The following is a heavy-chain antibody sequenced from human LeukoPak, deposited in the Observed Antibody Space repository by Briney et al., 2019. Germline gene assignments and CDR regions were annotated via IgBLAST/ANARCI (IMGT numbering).Heavy chain of an antibody. V-gene: IGHV4-59*01. D-gene: IGHD4-17*01. Sequence: SSETLSLTCTVSGDSISSSYWTWIRQPPGKGLEWIGYIYYSGTTDYNPSLRSRVTISVDTPKNQFSLKLTSVTAADTAVHYCARDFAVTTAYYYGVDVWGQGITVTVSS. J-gene: IGHJ6*02. CDR2: IYYSGTT. CDR3: ARDFAVTTAYYYGVDV. CDR1: GDSISSSY.